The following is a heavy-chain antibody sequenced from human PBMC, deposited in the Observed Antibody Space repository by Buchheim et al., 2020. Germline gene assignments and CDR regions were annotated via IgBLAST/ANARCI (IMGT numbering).Heavy chain of an antibody. V-gene: IGHV1-69*04. J-gene: IGHJ5*02. D-gene: IGHD1-14*01. CDR1: GGTFRSYA. Sequence: QVQLVQSGAEVKKPGSSVKVSCKASGGTFRSYAISWVRQAPGQGLEWMGRIIPILGIANYAQKFQGRVTITADKSTSTAYVELSSLRSEDTAVYYCARTVWNHAQDWFDPWGQGTL. CDR3: ARTVWNHAQDWFDP. CDR2: IIPILGIA.